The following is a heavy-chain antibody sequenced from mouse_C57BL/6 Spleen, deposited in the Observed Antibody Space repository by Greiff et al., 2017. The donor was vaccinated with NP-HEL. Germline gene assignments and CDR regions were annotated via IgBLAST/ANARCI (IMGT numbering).Heavy chain of an antibody. CDR1: GYSITSGYY. J-gene: IGHJ4*01. Sequence: EVQLQQSGPGLVKPSQSLSLPCSVPGYSITSGYYWNWIRPFHGNTLEWMGYISYDGSNNYNQSPKNRISLTRDPSKHQFVLKLNSVTIEDTATYDCARLPYYYGSRYYAMDYWGQGTSVTVSS. CDR2: ISYDGSN. V-gene: IGHV3-6*01. D-gene: IGHD1-1*01. CDR3: ARLPYYYGSRYYAMDY.